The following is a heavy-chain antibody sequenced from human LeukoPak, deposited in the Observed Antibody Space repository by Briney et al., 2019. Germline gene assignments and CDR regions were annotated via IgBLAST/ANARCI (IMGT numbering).Heavy chain of an antibody. D-gene: IGHD6-13*01. CDR2: MNPNSGNT. V-gene: IGHV1-8*03. J-gene: IGHJ5*02. Sequence: GASVKVSCKASGYTFTSYDINWVRQATGQGLEWMGWMNPNSGNTGYAQKFQGRVTITRNTSISTAYMELSSLRSEDTAVYYCARTQQLVLRSPLDPWGQGTLVTVSS. CDR3: ARTQQLVLRSPLDP. CDR1: GYTFTSYD.